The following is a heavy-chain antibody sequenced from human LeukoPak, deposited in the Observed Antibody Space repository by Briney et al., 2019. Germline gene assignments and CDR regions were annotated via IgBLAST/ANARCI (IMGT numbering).Heavy chain of an antibody. V-gene: IGHV4-59*01. CDR2: SYYSGST. J-gene: IGHJ4*02. CDR3: ARAISHRSYFDY. CDR1: GGSISGYY. Sequence: SETLSPTCTVSGGSISGYYLTWIRQPPGKGLEWIGYSYYSGSTNYNPSLESRVTISVDTSANQFSLKLSSVTAADTAVYYCARAISHRSYFDYWGQGALVTVSS.